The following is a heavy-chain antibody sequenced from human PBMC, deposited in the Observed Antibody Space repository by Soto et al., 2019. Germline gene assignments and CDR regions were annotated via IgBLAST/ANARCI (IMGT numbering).Heavy chain of an antibody. CDR3: ASLGGSIVGAGLAYYYYGLDV. CDR1: GFTFSSYW. J-gene: IGHJ6*02. Sequence: GESLKISCAASGFTFSSYWMSWVRQAPGKGLEWVANIKQDGSEKYYVDSVKGRFTISRDNAKNSLYLQMNSLRAEDTAVYYCASLGGSIVGAGLAYYYYGLDVWGPGTTLNVSS. V-gene: IGHV3-7*01. CDR2: IKQDGSEK. D-gene: IGHD1-26*01.